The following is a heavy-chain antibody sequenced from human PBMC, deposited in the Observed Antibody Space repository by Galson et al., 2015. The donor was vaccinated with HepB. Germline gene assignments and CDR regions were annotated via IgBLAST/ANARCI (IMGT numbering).Heavy chain of an antibody. CDR3: ARLPGSSLRGYFYCGMDVWGQGSKVTVSSGRYYNGSNDAFDI. CDR1: GYSFTSYW. V-gene: IGHV5-10-1*01. D-gene: IGHD3-10*01. J-gene: IGHJ3*02. CDR2: IDPSDSYA. Sequence: QSGAEVKKPGESLRISCKGSGYSFTSYWITWVRQMPGKGLEWMGRIDPSDSYAYYSPSFQGHVPLPVDKSISTAYLQWKSRKASDTAMFYYARLPGSSLRGYFYCGMDVWGQGSKVTVSSGRYYNGSNDAFDIWGQGTMVTVSS.